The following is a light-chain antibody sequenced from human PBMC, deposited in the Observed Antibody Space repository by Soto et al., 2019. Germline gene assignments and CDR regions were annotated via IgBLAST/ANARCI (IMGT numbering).Light chain of an antibody. CDR1: QTISSW. Sequence: DIQMTQSPSTLSGSVGDRVTITCRASQTISSWLAWYQQKPGKAPKLLIYKASTLKSGVPSRFSGSGSGTEFTLTISSLQPDDFATYYCQQYNTYSLPTFGQGTKVDIK. CDR2: KAS. J-gene: IGKJ1*01. CDR3: QQYNTYSLPT. V-gene: IGKV1-5*03.